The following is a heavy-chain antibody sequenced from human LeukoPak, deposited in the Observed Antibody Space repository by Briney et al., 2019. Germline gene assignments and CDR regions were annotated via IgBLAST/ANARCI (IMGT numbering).Heavy chain of an antibody. CDR1: GLNFDNFA. CDR2: ISHDGRTK. D-gene: IGHD5-24*01. Sequence: PGKSLTPSCVVSGLNFDNFAMHWVRQPLGKGLEWVAVISHDGRTKYYADSMKGRITISRDNSKNTLFLQMNNLRSEDTAVYFCARPSPPGDGYNPPDHWGQGTLVTVSS. CDR3: ARPSPPGDGYNPPDH. V-gene: IGHV3-30*04. J-gene: IGHJ4*02.